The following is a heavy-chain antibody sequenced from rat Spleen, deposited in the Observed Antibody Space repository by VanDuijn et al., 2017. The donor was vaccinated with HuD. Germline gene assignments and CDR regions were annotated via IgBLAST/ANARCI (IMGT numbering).Heavy chain of an antibody. V-gene: IGHV5S10*01. J-gene: IGHJ2*01. Sequence: EVQLVESGGGLVQPGNSLKLSCAASGFTFSDYAMAWVRQSPEKGLEWVATIVFDSSGIYYRNSVKGRFILSRDNTRNTLYLQMDSLKSEDTATYYCVTTYFGYGYFDYWGQGVLVTVSS. D-gene: IGHD1-9*01. CDR3: VTTYFGYGYFDY. CDR1: GFTFSDYA. CDR2: IVFDSSGI.